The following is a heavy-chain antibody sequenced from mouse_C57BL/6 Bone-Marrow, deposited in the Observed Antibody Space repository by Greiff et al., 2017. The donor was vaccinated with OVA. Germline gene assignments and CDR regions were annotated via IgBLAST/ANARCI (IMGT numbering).Heavy chain of an antibody. V-gene: IGHV1-69*01. CDR2: IDPSDSYT. Sequence: QVQLQQPGAELVMPGASVKLSCKASGYTFTSYWMHWVKQRPGQGLEWIGEIDPSDSYTNYNQQFKGKSTLTVDTSSSTAYMQLSSLTSEDSAVYYCARSRYSPFAYWGQGTLVTVSA. CDR1: GYTFTSYW. J-gene: IGHJ3*01. D-gene: IGHD2-12*01. CDR3: ARSRYSPFAY.